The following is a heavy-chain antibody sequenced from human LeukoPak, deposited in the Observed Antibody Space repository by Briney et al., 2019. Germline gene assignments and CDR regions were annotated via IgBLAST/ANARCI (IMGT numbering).Heavy chain of an antibody. V-gene: IGHV3-23*01. D-gene: IGHD5-18*01. Sequence: PGGSLRLSCAAYGFTFSSYAMSWVRQAPGKGLEGGSAISGSGGSTYYADYVKGRFTISRDNSKNTMYLQMNSLRAEDTALYYCAKGRYSYYYGMDVWGQGTTVTVSS. CDR1: GFTFSSYA. CDR2: ISGSGGST. J-gene: IGHJ6*02. CDR3: AKGRYSYYYGMDV.